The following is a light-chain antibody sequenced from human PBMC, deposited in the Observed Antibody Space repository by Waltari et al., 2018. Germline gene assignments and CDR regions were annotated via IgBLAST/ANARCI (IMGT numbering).Light chain of an antibody. CDR2: NNN. Sequence: QSLLTHPPPASGTPGPRVTIPCSASPPRIGSSVVHWSQQPPRTPPQPPIFNNNPRPPGVPPRFSGSKSGTSASLAISGLQSEDEADYYCAAWDDSLNGWVFGGGTKVTVL. J-gene: IGLJ3*02. CDR1: PPRIGSSV. CDR3: AAWDDSLNGWV. V-gene: IGLV1-44*01.